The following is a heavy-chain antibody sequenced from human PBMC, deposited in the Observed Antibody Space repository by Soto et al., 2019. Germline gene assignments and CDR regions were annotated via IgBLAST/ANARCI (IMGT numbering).Heavy chain of an antibody. Sequence: SVKVSCKASGGTLSSYAISWVRQAPGQGLEWMGGIIPIFGTANYAQKFQGRVTITADESTSTAYMELSSLRSEDTAVYYCASSVAGPSRLYGMDVWGQGTTVTVSS. CDR3: ASSVAGPSRLYGMDV. CDR2: IIPIFGTA. CDR1: GGTLSSYA. D-gene: IGHD6-19*01. V-gene: IGHV1-69*13. J-gene: IGHJ6*02.